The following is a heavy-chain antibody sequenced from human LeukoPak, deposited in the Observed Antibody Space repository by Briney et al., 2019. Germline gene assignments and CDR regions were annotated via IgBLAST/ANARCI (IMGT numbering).Heavy chain of an antibody. CDR2: ISGSGGST. CDR1: GFTFSSYA. J-gene: IGHJ4*02. CDR3: AKARYSSSWFYFDY. V-gene: IGHV3-23*01. D-gene: IGHD6-13*01. Sequence: PGGSLRLSCAASGFTFSSYAMSWVRQAPGKGLEWVSAISGSGGSTYYADSVKGRFTISRDNSKNTLYLQMNSLGAEDTAVYYWAKARYSSSWFYFDYWGQGTLVTVSS.